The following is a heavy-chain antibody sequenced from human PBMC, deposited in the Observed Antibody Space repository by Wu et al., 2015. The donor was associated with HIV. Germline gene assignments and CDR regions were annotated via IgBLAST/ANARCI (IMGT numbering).Heavy chain of an antibody. CDR3: AREARPSYGSGSSVAFDI. J-gene: IGHJ3*02. CDR2: IYYSGST. CDR1: GVSISSYY. V-gene: IGHV4-59*01. Sequence: QVQLQESGPGLVKPSETLSLTCTVSGVSISSYYWSWIRQPPGKGLEWIGYIYYSGSTNYNPSLKSRVTISVDTSKNQFSLKLSSVTAADTAVYYCAREARPSYGSGSSVAFDIWGQGTMVTVSS. D-gene: IGHD3-10*01.